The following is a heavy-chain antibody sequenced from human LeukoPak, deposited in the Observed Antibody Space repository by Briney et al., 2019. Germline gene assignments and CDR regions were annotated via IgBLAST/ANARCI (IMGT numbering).Heavy chain of an antibody. CDR2: ISSSSSYI. CDR3: ARWNGDYGYYYYGMDV. CDR1: GFTFSSYS. J-gene: IGHJ6*02. D-gene: IGHD4-17*01. Sequence: GGSLRLSCAACGFTFSSYSMNWVRQAPGKGLEWVSSISSSSSYIYYADSVKGRLTISRDNAKNSLYLQMNSLRAEDTAVYYCARWNGDYGYYYYGMDVWGQGTTVTVSS. V-gene: IGHV3-21*04.